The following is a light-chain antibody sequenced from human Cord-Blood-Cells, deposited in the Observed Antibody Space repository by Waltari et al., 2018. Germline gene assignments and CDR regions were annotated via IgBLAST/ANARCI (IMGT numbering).Light chain of an antibody. J-gene: IGKJ1*01. CDR1: QSVSSSY. CDR3: QQYGSSPQT. V-gene: IGKV3-20*01. Sequence: EIVLTQSPGTLSLSPGERATLSCRASQSVSSSYLAWYQQQPGQAPRLLIYGASSRATVIPDRFSGSGYGKDFTLTISRLEPEDFAVYDCQQYGSSPQTFGHGTKVEIK. CDR2: GAS.